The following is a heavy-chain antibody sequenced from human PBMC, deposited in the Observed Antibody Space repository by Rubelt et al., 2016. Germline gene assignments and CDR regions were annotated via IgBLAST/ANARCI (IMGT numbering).Heavy chain of an antibody. CDR3: ARDGSIAARPGPEDYYYGMDV. CDR2: IKQDGSEK. CDR1: GFTFSSYW. D-gene: IGHD6-6*01. Sequence: GGLVQPGGSLRLSCAASGFTFSSYWMSWVRQAPGKGLEWVANIKQDGSEKYYVDSVKGRFTISRDNAKNSLYLQMNSLRAEDTAVYYCARDGSIAARPGPEDYYYGMDVWGQGTTVTVAS. J-gene: IGHJ6*02. V-gene: IGHV3-7*04.